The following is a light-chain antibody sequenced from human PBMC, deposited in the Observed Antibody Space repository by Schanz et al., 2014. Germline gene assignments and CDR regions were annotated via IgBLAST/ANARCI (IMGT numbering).Light chain of an antibody. CDR3: QSYDSSLSAYV. CDR1: SSNIGAGHD. V-gene: IGLV1-40*01. CDR2: ADT. J-gene: IGLJ1*01. Sequence: QSVLTQPPSVSGAPGQRVTVSCTGSSSNIGAGHDVNWYQQLPGTAPKLLIYADTNRPSGVPDRFSGSQSGTAASLAITGLQAEDEADYYCQSYDSSLSAYVFGTGTKLTVL.